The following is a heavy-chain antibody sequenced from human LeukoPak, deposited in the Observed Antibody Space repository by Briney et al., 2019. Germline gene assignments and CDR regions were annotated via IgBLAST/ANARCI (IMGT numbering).Heavy chain of an antibody. CDR1: GFTFSNYA. D-gene: IGHD1-26*01. CDR3: ARRDGAYDI. V-gene: IGHV3-64*01. J-gene: IGHJ3*02. Sequence: GGSLRLSCAASGFTFSNYAMHWVRQAPGKGLEYVSAISLTGDLTYYANSVEGRFTISRDNSKNTLYLRMHSLSLEDMAVYYCARRDGAYDIWGQGTMVTVSS. CDR2: ISLTGDLT.